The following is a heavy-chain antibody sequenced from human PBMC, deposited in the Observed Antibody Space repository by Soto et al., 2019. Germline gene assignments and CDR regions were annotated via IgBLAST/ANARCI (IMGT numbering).Heavy chain of an antibody. Sequence: QVQLEQSAPEVKKPGASVKVSCKASGYTFTTYGISWVRQAPGQGLEWLGWINTHNGNTNYAQNLQGRVIMTADTSTNTAYMEVRSLRSYDTAIYYCTREGSAPYYYYGMD. CDR1: GYTFTTYG. J-gene: IGHJ6*01. V-gene: IGHV1-18*01. CDR3: TREGSAPYYYYGMD. CDR2: INTHNGNT. D-gene: IGHD3-10*01.